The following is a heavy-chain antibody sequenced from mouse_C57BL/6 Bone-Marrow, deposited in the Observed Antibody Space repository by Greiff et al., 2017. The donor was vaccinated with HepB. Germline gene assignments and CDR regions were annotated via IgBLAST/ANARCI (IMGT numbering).Heavy chain of an antibody. J-gene: IGHJ1*03. CDR1: GYTFTSYW. V-gene: IGHV1-64*01. CDR3: ARISPITTVVANWYFDV. CDR2: IHPNSGST. D-gene: IGHD1-1*01. Sequence: QVQLQQPGAELVKPGASVKLSCKASGYTFTSYWMHWVKQRPGQGLEWIGMIHPNSGSTNYNEKFKSKATLTVDKSSSTAYMQLSSLTSEDSAVYYWARISPITTVVANWYFDVWGTGTTVTVSS.